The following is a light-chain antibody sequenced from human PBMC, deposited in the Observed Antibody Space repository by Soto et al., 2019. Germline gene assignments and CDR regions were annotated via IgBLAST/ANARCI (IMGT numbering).Light chain of an antibody. J-gene: IGKJ1*01. CDR3: QRCATPPLT. CDR1: QSLSNNY. Sequence: EIVLTQSPGTLSLSPGERATLACRASQSLSNNYVSWYQHKPGQAPRLLIDDASRRATGIPDRFSGSGSGTDFTLTISLLELEEFAVYSFQRCATPPLTFGQGTRVDIK. V-gene: IGKV3-20*01. CDR2: DAS.